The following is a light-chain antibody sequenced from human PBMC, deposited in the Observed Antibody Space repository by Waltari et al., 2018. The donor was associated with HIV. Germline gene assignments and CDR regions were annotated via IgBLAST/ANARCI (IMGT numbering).Light chain of an antibody. Sequence: SYVLTQPPSVSVAPGKTARITCGGNNIGTKSLHWYQQKPGQAPVFVIYYDSDRPSGIPERFSGSNSGNSATLTIIRVEAGDEADYYCQVWDPSGDHLIFGGGTKLTVL. CDR1: NIGTKS. J-gene: IGLJ2*01. V-gene: IGLV3-21*04. CDR2: YDS. CDR3: QVWDPSGDHLI.